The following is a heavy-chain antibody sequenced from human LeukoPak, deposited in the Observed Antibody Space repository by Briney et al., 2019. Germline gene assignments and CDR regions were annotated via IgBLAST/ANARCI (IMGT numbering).Heavy chain of an antibody. CDR2: ISYDGSNK. D-gene: IGHD2-2*01. Sequence: GGSLRLSCAASGFTFSSYGMHWVRQAPGKGLEWVAVISYDGSNKYYADSVKGRFTISRENSKNTLYLQMNSLRAEDTAVYYCAKDREDIVVVPAALLHNWGQGTLVTVSS. CDR3: AKDREDIVVVPAALLHN. J-gene: IGHJ4*02. CDR1: GFTFSSYG. V-gene: IGHV3-30*18.